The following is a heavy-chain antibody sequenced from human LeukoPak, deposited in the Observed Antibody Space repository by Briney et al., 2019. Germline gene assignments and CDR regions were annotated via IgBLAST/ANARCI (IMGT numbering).Heavy chain of an antibody. CDR1: GYTFINYD. D-gene: IGHD6-19*01. CDR3: ARGLEQWLVLFDY. J-gene: IGHJ4*02. CDR2: MSPNSGNT. Sequence: ASVKVSCKASGYTFINYDINWVRQATGQGPEWMGWMSPNSGNTGYAQKFQGRVTMTRNTSISTAYMELSSLRSEDTAVYYCARGLEQWLVLFDYWGQGTLVTVSS. V-gene: IGHV1-8*01.